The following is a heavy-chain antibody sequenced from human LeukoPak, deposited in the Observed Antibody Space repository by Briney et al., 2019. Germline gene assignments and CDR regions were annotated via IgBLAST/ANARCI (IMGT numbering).Heavy chain of an antibody. CDR1: GFTFSSYD. CDR3: ARVLTARSGGYDAFDI. D-gene: IGHD6-25*01. V-gene: IGHV3-13*01. CDR2: IGTAGDT. Sequence: GGSLRLSCAASGFTFSSYDMHWVRQATGKGLEWVSAIGTAGDTYYPGSVKGRFTISRENAKNSLYLQMNGLRAGHTAVHYCARVLTARSGGYDAFDIWGQGTMVTVSS. J-gene: IGHJ3*02.